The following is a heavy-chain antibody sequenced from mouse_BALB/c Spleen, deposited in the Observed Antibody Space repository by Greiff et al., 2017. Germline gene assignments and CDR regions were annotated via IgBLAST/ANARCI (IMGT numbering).Heavy chain of an antibody. CDR1: GFTFSDYG. Sequence: EVKVVESGGGLVQPRGSRKLSCAASGFTFSDYGMAWVRQAPGKGPEWVAFISNLAYSIYYADTVTGRFTISRENAKNTLYLEMSSLRSEDTAMYYCARGDYRYDERGFDYWGQGTTLTVSS. D-gene: IGHD2-14*01. V-gene: IGHV5-15*02. CDR3: ARGDYRYDERGFDY. CDR2: ISNLAYSI. J-gene: IGHJ2*01.